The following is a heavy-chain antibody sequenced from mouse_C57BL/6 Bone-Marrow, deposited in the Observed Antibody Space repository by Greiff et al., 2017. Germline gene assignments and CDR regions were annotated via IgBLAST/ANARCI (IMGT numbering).Heavy chain of an antibody. D-gene: IGHD1-1*01. V-gene: IGHV1-69*01. CDR3: ARAPITTLVEGWYFDV. CDR2: IDPSDSYT. J-gene: IGHJ1*03. CDR1: GYTFTSYW. Sequence: VQLQQPGAELVMPGASVKLSCKASGYTFTSYWMHWVKQRPGQGLEWIGEIDPSDSYTNYNQKFKGKSTLTVDKSSSTAYMQLSSLTSEDSAVYYCARAPITTLVEGWYFDVWGTGTTVTVSS.